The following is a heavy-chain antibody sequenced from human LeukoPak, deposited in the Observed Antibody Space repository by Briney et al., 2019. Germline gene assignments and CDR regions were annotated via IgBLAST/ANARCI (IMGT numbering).Heavy chain of an antibody. CDR3: ARGQGLGEFYYYYYYMDV. CDR1: GGSISSGGYS. Sequence: PSQTLSLTCAVSGGSISSGGYSWSWIRQPPGKGLEWIGYIYHSGSTYYNPSLKSRVTISVDRSKNQFSLKLSSVTAADTAVYYCARGQGLGEFYYYYYYMDVWGKGTTVTVSS. V-gene: IGHV4-30-2*01. CDR2: IYHSGST. J-gene: IGHJ6*03. D-gene: IGHD3-16*01.